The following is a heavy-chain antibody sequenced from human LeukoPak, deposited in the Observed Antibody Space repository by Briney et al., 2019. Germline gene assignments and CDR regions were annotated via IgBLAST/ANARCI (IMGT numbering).Heavy chain of an antibody. J-gene: IGHJ5*02. CDR2: INPNSGGT. D-gene: IGHD2-15*01. V-gene: IGHV1-2*02. CDR1: GYTFISYD. CDR3: ASVTTPRSWFDP. Sequence: ASVKVSCKASGYTFISYDINWVRQATGQGLEWMGWINPNSGGTNYAQKFQGRVTMTRDTSISTAYMELSRLRSDDTAVYYCASVTTPRSWFDPWGQGTLVTVSS.